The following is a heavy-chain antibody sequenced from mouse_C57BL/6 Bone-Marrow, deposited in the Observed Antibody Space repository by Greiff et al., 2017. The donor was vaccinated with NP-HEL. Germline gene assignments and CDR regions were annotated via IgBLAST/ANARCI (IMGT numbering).Heavy chain of an antibody. J-gene: IGHJ4*01. CDR2: IYPGDGDT. CDR3: ARWRLRRAMDY. V-gene: IGHV1-82*01. CDR1: GYALSSSW. Sequence: VQLQESGPELVKPGASVKISCKASGYALSSSWMNWVKQRPGKGIEWIGRIYPGDGDTNYNGKFKGKATLTADKSSSTAYMQLSSLTSEDSAVYFCARWRLRRAMDYWGQGTSVTVSS. D-gene: IGHD2-2*01.